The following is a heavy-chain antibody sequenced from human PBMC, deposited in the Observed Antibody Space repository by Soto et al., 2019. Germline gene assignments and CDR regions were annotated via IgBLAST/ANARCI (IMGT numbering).Heavy chain of an antibody. CDR2: IKQDGSEK. V-gene: IGHV3-7*01. D-gene: IGHD3-10*01. J-gene: IGHJ4*02. Sequence: PGGSLRLSCAASGFTFSSYWMSWVRQAPGKGLEWVANIKQDGSEKYYVDSVKGRFTISRDNAKNSLYLQMNSLRAEDTAVYYCARSQTYYYGSGSYRSGFDYWGQGTLVTVSS. CDR1: GFTFSSYW. CDR3: ARSQTYYYGSGSYRSGFDY.